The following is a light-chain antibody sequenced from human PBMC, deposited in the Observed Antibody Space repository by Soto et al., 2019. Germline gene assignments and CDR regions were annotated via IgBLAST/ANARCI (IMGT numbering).Light chain of an antibody. J-gene: IGKJ1*01. CDR3: MQILQTPPT. CDR2: LGS. Sequence: DIVMTQSPLSLPVTPGEPASISCRSSQSLLHSNGYNYLAWYLQKPGQSPQLLIYLGSNRASGGPYRFRGSGSGTDFTLKISRVETEDVGVYYCMQILQTPPTFGQGTRVEIK. CDR1: QSLLHSNGYNY. V-gene: IGKV2-28*01.